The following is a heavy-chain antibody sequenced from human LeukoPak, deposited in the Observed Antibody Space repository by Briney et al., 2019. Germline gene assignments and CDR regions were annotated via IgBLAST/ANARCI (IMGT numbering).Heavy chain of an antibody. CDR3: ARDSSSSWYPYYYYYMDV. J-gene: IGHJ6*03. CDR1: GGSISSYY. V-gene: IGHV4-59*12. D-gene: IGHD6-13*01. Sequence: SETLSLTCTVSGGSISSYYWSWIRQPPGKGLEWIGYIYYSGSTNYNPSLKSRVTISVDTSKNQFSLKLSSVTAADTAVYYCARDSSSSWYPYYYYYMDVWGKGTTVTVSS. CDR2: IYYSGST.